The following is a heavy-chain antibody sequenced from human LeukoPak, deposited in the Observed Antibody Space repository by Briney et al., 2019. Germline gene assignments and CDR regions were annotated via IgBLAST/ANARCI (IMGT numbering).Heavy chain of an antibody. CDR2: ISSNGYST. CDR3: ARVREGLWYYFDY. D-gene: IGHD1-20*01. CDR1: GFTFSSYA. V-gene: IGHV3-64*01. J-gene: IGHJ4*02. Sequence: GGSLRLSCAASGFTFSSYAMHWVRQAPGKGLEYVSAISSNGYSTYYANSVKGRFTISRDNSKNTLYLRMGSLRAEDMAVYYCARVREGLWYYFDYWGQGTLVTVSS.